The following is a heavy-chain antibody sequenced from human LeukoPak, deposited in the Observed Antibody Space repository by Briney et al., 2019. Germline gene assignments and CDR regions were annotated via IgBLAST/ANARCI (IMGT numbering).Heavy chain of an antibody. J-gene: IGHJ4*02. CDR2: IHDSGST. CDR1: GGSISGHY. V-gene: IGHV4-59*11. CDR3: VSQGF. Sequence: SETLSLTCTVSGGSISGHYWNWIRQPPGRGLEWIGNIHDSGSTNYNPSLKSRVTISVDTSKNQFSLKPSSVTAADTAMYYCVSQGFWGQGTLVTVSS.